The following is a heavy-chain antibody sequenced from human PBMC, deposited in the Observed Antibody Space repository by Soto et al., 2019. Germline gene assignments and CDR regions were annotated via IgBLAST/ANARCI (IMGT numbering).Heavy chain of an antibody. D-gene: IGHD3-22*01. Sequence: GGSLRLSCAASGFTFSSYAMSWVRQAPGKGLEWVSAISGSGGSTYYADSVKGRFTISRDNSKNTLYLQMNSLRAEDTAVYYCAKGRSPYYYDSSGFKTSDYWGQGTLITVSS. CDR2: ISGSGGST. V-gene: IGHV3-23*01. CDR3: AKGRSPYYYDSSGFKTSDY. CDR1: GFTFSSYA. J-gene: IGHJ4*02.